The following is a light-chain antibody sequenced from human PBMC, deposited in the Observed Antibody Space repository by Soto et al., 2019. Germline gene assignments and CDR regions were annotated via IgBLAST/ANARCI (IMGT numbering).Light chain of an antibody. Sequence: QSVLTQPASVSGSRGQSIIISCVGRNTDVGQDKSVSWYQQGPGKAPKLLIFEVTNRPSGVSNRFSGSRSGNTASLTISGLQPDDEGDYFCASYTDTDTIVFGTGTKVTVL. V-gene: IGLV2-14*01. J-gene: IGLJ1*01. CDR3: ASYTDTDTIV. CDR2: EVT. CDR1: NTDVGQDKS.